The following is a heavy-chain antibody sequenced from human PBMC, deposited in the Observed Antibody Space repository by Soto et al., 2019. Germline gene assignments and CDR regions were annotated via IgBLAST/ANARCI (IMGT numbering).Heavy chain of an antibody. CDR1: GYTFTNYG. CDR3: ARDLDGSGSYYTDY. Sequence: ASVKVSCRASGYTFTNYGISWVRQAPGQGLEWMGWISHWGKTNYAQKLQGRVTMTTDTSASTAFMELRSLRSDDTAMYFCARDLDGSGSYYTDYLGQGTLVLVSS. CDR2: ISHWGKT. D-gene: IGHD3-10*01. J-gene: IGHJ4*02. V-gene: IGHV1-18*01.